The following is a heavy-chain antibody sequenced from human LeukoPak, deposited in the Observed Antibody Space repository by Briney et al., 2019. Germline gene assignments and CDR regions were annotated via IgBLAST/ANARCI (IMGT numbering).Heavy chain of an antibody. J-gene: IGHJ4*02. Sequence: PGGSLRLSCAASGFTFSRYGMHWVRQAPGKGLEWVAFISYDGSNKYYADSVKGRFTISRDNSKNTLYLQMNSLRAEDTAVYYCAKDRSSSWYYFDYWGQGTLVTVSS. CDR1: GFTFSRYG. CDR2: ISYDGSNK. D-gene: IGHD6-13*01. CDR3: AKDRSSSWYYFDY. V-gene: IGHV3-30*18.